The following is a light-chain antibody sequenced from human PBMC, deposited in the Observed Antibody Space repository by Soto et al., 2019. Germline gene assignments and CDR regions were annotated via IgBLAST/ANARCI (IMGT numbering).Light chain of an antibody. CDR1: QSVHNF. V-gene: IGKV3-11*01. CDR3: QQRSNWLT. Sequence: ELVLPQSPATLSLSPGASSALSGKASQSVHNFLAWYQQKPGQAPRLLIYDASNRATGIPARFSGSGSGTDFTLTISSLEPEDFAVYYCQQRSNWLTVGGGNKVGI. CDR2: DAS. J-gene: IGKJ4*01.